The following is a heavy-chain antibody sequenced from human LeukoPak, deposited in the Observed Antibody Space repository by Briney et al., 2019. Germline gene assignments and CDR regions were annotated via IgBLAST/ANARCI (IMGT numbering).Heavy chain of an antibody. CDR1: GYTFTSYG. Sequence: ASVKVSCKASGYTFTSYGISWVRQAPGQGLEWMGWINPNSGGTNYAQKFQGRVTMTRDTSISTAYMELSRLRSDDTAVYYCASTPRGSYCNYWGQGTLVTVSS. V-gene: IGHV1-2*02. J-gene: IGHJ4*02. CDR2: INPNSGGT. CDR3: ASTPRGSYCNY. D-gene: IGHD1-26*01.